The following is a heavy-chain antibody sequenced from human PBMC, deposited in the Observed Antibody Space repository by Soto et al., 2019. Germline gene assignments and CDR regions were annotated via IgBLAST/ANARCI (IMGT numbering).Heavy chain of an antibody. D-gene: IGHD3-3*01. CDR2: IAYTGSSH. V-gene: IGHV3-30*18. Sequence: GGSLRLSCVGSGFTFSSYGMHWVRQAPGKGLECVSFIAYTGSSHYYAASVEGRFTISMENSKNTLSLHMDRLRVEDTAVYYCAQDRGGDCPDNRFHFGAYXWGQVTPFTVSX. CDR1: GFTFSSYG. CDR3: AQDRGGDCPDNRFHFGAYX. J-gene: IGHJ4*02.